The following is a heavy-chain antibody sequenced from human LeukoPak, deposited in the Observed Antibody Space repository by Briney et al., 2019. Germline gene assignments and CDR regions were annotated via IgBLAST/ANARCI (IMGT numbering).Heavy chain of an antibody. Sequence: GSLGLSWAASGFPFSNAWMSWGRQAPGKGLEWVGRIKSKTDGGSTDYAARGKGRFTISRDDSKNTLYLQMNSLKTEDTAVYYCTTPGRDVLLWFGESDAFDIWGQGTMVTVSS. D-gene: IGHD3-10*01. CDR1: GFPFSNAW. CDR2: IKSKTDGGST. V-gene: IGHV3-15*01. CDR3: TTPGRDVLLWFGESDAFDI. J-gene: IGHJ3*02.